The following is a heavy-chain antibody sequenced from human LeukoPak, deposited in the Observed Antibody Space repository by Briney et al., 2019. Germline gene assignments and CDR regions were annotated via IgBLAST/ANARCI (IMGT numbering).Heavy chain of an antibody. CDR1: GFTFSSYA. CDR3: AKESRDIVVVPAAPFDY. Sequence: GGSLRLSCAASGFTFSSYAMSWVRQAPGKGLERVSAISGSGGSTYYADSVKGRFTISRDNSKNTLYLQMNSLRAEDTAVYYCAKESRDIVVVPAAPFDYWGQGTLVTVSS. J-gene: IGHJ4*02. CDR2: ISGSGGST. V-gene: IGHV3-23*01. D-gene: IGHD2-2*01.